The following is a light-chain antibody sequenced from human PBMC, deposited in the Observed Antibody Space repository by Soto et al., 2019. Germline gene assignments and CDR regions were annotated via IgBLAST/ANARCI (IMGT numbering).Light chain of an antibody. V-gene: IGLV2-14*01. CDR2: EVS. CDR1: SSDVGGYNY. J-gene: IGLJ1*01. Sequence: QSVLTQPASVSGSPGQSITISCTGTSSDVGGYNYVSWYQQHPGKAPKLLIYEVSRRPSGVSNRFSGSKSGNTASLTISGLQAEDEADYYCSSYTSSSTDVFGTGTKLTVL. CDR3: SSYTSSSTDV.